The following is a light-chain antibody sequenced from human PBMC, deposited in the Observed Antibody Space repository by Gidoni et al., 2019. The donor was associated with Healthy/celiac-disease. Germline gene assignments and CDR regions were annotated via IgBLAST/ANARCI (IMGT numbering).Light chain of an antibody. V-gene: IGKV3-15*01. J-gene: IGKJ5*01. CDR1: QSVSSN. CDR3: QKYNNSIT. CDR2: GAS. Sequence: EIVMTQSPATLSVSPGERATLSCRASQSVSSNLAWYQQKPGQAPRLLIYGASTRATGIPARFSGSGSGTEFTLTISSLQSEDFAVYYCQKYNNSITFGQGTRLEIK.